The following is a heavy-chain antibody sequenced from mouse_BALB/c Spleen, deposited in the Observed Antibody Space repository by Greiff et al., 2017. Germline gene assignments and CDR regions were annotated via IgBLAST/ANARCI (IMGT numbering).Heavy chain of an antibody. D-gene: IGHD2-1*01. CDR3: ARAEGLYGKNAMDY. Sequence: EVMLVESGGGLVKPGGSLKLSCAASGFTFSDYYMYWVRQTPEKRLEWVATISDGGSYTYYPDSVKGRFTISRDNAKNNLYLQMSSLKSEDTAMYYCARAEGLYGKNAMDYWGQGTSVTVSS. J-gene: IGHJ4*01. V-gene: IGHV5-4*02. CDR2: ISDGGSYT. CDR1: GFTFSDYY.